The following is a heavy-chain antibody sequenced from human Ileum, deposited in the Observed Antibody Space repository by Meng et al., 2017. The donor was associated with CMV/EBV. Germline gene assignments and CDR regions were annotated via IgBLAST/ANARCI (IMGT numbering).Heavy chain of an antibody. J-gene: IGHJ4*02. CDR1: GLTFSNHW. Sequence: GESLKFSCAASGLTFSNHWMTWVRQAPGKGLEWVASINQDGSGKYYDESLKGRITISRDNAKNSLCLQMDSLRAEDTAVYCCARDLDYWGQGTLVTVSS. CDR2: INQDGSGK. CDR3: ARDLDY. V-gene: IGHV3-7*01.